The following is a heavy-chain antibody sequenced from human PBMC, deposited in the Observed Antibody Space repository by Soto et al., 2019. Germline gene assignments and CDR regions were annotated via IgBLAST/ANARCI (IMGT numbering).Heavy chain of an antibody. D-gene: IGHD2-21*01. CDR1: GGSISSGGYY. V-gene: IGHV4-31*03. J-gene: IGHJ6*03. CDR3: ARGDCGGDCSQAWYYYYYMDV. CDR2: IYYSGST. Sequence: SETLSLTCTVSGGSISSGGYYWSWIRQHPGKGLEWIGYIYYSGSTYYNPSLKSRVTISVDTSKNQFSLKLSSVTAADTAVYYCARGDCGGDCSQAWYYYYYMDVWGKGTTVTVSS.